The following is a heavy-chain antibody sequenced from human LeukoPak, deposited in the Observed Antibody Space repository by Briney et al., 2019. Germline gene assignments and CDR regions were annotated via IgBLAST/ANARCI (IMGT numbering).Heavy chain of an antibody. V-gene: IGHV4-59*01. CDR3: ARHGGAYGGT. J-gene: IGHJ5*02. CDR1: GGSMSSYY. CDR2: ISYSGST. Sequence: PSETLSLTCTVSGGSMSSYYWSWTRQPPGKGLEWIGYISYSGSTNYNPSLKSRVTISVDTSKNHFSLKLSSVTAADTAVYYCARHGGAYGGTWGQGTLVTVSS. D-gene: IGHD5-12*01.